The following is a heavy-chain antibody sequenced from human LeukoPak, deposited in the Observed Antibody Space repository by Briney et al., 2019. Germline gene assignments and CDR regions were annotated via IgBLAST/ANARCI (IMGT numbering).Heavy chain of an antibody. CDR3: ARDYDDGLDI. J-gene: IGHJ3*02. CDR2: ISSSGTYI. CDR1: GFTFSSYS. D-gene: IGHD5-12*01. Sequence: PGGSLRLSCAASGFTFSSYSMNWVRQAPGKGLDWVSSISSSGTYIYYADSLKGRFTISRDIANNSLYLQMNTLRAEDTAVYYCARDYDDGLDIWGQGAMVTVSS. V-gene: IGHV3-21*01.